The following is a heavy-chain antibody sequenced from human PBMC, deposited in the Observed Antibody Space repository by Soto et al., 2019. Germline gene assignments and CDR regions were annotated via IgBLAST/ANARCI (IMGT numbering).Heavy chain of an antibody. CDR3: ARSDGRY. CDR1: GGSISSGNYF. J-gene: IGHJ4*02. Sequence: SETLSLTCTVSGGSISSGNYFWSWIRQPPGKGLEWIGFISYSGSTYYSTSLKSRVTISVDTSKSQFSLNLSSVTAADTAVYYCARSDGRYWGQGTLVTVSS. V-gene: IGHV4-30-4*02. CDR2: ISYSGST.